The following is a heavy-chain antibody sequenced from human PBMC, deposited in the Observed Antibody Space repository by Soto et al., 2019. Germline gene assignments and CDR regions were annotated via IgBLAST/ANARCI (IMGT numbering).Heavy chain of an antibody. D-gene: IGHD2-2*01. CDR3: TTDHYCSSTSCTYFDS. J-gene: IGHJ4*02. V-gene: IGHV3-15*01. Sequence: EVQLAESGGGLVKPGGSLRLSCAASGFTFSNVWMSWVRQAPGKGLEWVGRIKSKSDGGTTGYAAPVEGRFTISRDDSKNTLYLQMNSLKTEDTAVYYCTTDHYCSSTSCTYFDSWGQGTLVTVSS. CDR2: IKSKSDGGTT. CDR1: GFTFSNVW.